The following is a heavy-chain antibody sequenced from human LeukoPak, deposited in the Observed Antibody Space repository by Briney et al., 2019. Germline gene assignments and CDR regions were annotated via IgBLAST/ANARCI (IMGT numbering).Heavy chain of an antibody. V-gene: IGHV1-69*06. J-gene: IGHJ6*03. CDR1: GGTFSSYA. D-gene: IGHD1-14*01. CDR2: IIPIFGTA. Sequence: SVNVSCKASGGTFSSYAISWVRQAPGQGLEWMGGIIPIFGTANYAQKFQGRVTITADKSTSTAYMELSSLRSEDTAVYYCARETNYYYYMDVWGKGTTVTVSS. CDR3: ARETNYYYYMDV.